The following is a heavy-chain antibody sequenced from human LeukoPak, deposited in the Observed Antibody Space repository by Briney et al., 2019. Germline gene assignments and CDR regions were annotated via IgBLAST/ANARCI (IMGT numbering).Heavy chain of an antibody. Sequence: GGSLRLSCAASGLTFSDYYMSWIRQAPGKGLEWVSYISSSCSTIYYADSVKGRFTITRDNAKNSLYLQMNSQRAEDTAVYYCARVTGATTHWFDPWGQGTLVTVSS. CDR1: GLTFSDYY. CDR2: ISSSCSTI. CDR3: ARVTGATTHWFDP. V-gene: IGHV3-11*01. D-gene: IGHD1-26*01. J-gene: IGHJ5*02.